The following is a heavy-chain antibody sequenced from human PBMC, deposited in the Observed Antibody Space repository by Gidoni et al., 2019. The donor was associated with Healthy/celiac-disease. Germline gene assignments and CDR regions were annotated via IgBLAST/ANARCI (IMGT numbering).Heavy chain of an antibody. D-gene: IGHD6-13*01. CDR3: AKDLFGVQVAAAGTGEVGY. CDR2: IRYDGSNK. Sequence: QVQLVESGGGVVQPGGSLRLSCAASGFTFSSYGMHWVRQAPGKGLAWVAFIRYDGSNKYYADSVKGRFTISRDNSKNTLYLQMNSLRAEDTAVYYCAKDLFGVQVAAAGTGEVGYWGQGTLVTVSS. J-gene: IGHJ4*02. V-gene: IGHV3-30*02. CDR1: GFTFSSYG.